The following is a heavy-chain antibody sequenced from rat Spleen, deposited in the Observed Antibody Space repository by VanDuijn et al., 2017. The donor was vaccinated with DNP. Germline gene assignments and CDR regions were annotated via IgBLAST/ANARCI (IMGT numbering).Heavy chain of an antibody. V-gene: IGHV2-6*01. D-gene: IGHD1-5*01. CDR2: MSSGGST. Sequence: QVQLKESGPGLVQPSQTLSLTCTVSGFSLTNYNVHWVRQPTGKGLEWIASMSSGGSTYYNSGLKSRLRISRDTSKSQVLLKMNSLQTEDTAMYFCARSPAGKYNGWLAYWGQGTLVTVSS. CDR1: GFSLTNYN. CDR3: ARSPAGKYNGWLAY. J-gene: IGHJ3*01.